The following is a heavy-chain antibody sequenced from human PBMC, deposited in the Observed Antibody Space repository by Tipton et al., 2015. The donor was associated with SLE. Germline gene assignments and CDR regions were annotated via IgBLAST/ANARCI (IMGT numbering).Heavy chain of an antibody. Sequence: TLSLTCTVSGGSISGSYWSWIRQPPGKGLEWIGSIYYSGSTYYNPSLKSRVTISVDTSKNQFSLKLSSVTAADTAVYYCARIIRGVYYYYMDVWGKGTTVTVSS. D-gene: IGHD3-10*01. CDR1: GGSISGSY. CDR3: ARIIRGVYYYYMDV. V-gene: IGHV4-39*01. J-gene: IGHJ6*03. CDR2: IYYSGST.